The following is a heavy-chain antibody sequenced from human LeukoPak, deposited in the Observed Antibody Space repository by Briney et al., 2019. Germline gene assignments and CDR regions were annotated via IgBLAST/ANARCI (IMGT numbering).Heavy chain of an antibody. CDR2: IYYSGST. Sequence: SQTLSLTCTVSGGSISSGDYYWSWIRQPPGKGLEWIGYIYYSGSTYYNPSLKSRVTISVDTSKNQFSLKLSSVTAADTAVYYSARGVPSFLEWFNWFDPWGQGTLVTVSS. V-gene: IGHV4-30-4*08. CDR1: GGSISSGDYY. D-gene: IGHD3-3*01. J-gene: IGHJ5*02. CDR3: ARGVPSFLEWFNWFDP.